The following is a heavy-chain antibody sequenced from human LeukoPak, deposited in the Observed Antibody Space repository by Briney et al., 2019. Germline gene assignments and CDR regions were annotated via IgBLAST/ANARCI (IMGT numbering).Heavy chain of an antibody. J-gene: IGHJ3*02. CDR2: LYYSGST. CDR1: GGSITNNNYY. Sequence: SETLSLTCTVSGGSITNNNYYWVWKRQPQGKGLEWIVYLYYSGSTQYTPSLKSRVTISEDTSKNQFSLKLSSVTAADRAVYYCARHTRRGYSGYENAFDSGGQGTMVTVS. D-gene: IGHD5-12*01. V-gene: IGHV4-39*01. CDR3: ARHTRRGYSGYENAFDS.